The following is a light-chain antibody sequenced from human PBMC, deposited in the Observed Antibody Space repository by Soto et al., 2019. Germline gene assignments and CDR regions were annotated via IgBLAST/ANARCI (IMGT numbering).Light chain of an antibody. CDR1: QSVSSN. CDR2: GAS. V-gene: IGKV3-15*01. CDR3: QQYNNWPRT. J-gene: IGKJ1*01. Sequence: EVVMTQSPDTLSVSPGERATLSCRASQSVSSNLAWYQQKLGQAPRRLIYGASTRATDIPPRFSGSGSGTEFTLTISSLQSEDFAIYYCQQYNNWPRTFGQGTKVDIK.